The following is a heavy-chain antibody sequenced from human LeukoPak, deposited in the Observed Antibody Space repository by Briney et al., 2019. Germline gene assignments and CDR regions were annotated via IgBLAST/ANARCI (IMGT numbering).Heavy chain of an antibody. CDR3: ARGQDDILTGYYKFFDY. J-gene: IGHJ4*02. D-gene: IGHD3-9*01. V-gene: IGHV4-34*01. CDR2: INHSGST. Sequence: SETLSLTCAVYGGSFSGYYWSWIRQPPGKGLEGIGEINHSGSTNYNPSLKSRVTISVDTSKNQFSLKLSSVTAADTAVYYCARGQDDILTGYYKFFDYWGQGTLVTVSS. CDR1: GGSFSGYY.